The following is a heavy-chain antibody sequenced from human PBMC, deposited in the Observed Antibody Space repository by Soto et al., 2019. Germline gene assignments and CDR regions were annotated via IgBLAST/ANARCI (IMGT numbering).Heavy chain of an antibody. CDR3: ARGLGASSDYYYGMDV. CDR2: IYSGGST. V-gene: IGHV3-53*01. D-gene: IGHD3-9*01. Sequence: GGSLRLSCAASGFTVSSNYMSWVRQAPGKGLEWVSVIYSGGSTYYADSVKGRFTISRDNSKNTLYLQMNSLRAEDTAVYYCARGLGASSDYYYGMDVWGQGTTVTVSS. CDR1: GFTVSSNY. J-gene: IGHJ6*02.